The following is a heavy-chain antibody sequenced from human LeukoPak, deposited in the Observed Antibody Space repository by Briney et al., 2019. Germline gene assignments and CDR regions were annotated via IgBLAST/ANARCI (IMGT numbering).Heavy chain of an antibody. D-gene: IGHD2-2*01. CDR1: GYTFTSYD. Sequence: ASVTVSCKASGYTFTSYDINWVRQAPGQGLEWMGWMNPNSGNTDYAHKFQGRVTMTRNTSISTAYMELSSLRSEDTAVYYCARGCSSTSCYRGLGDYYYYYYMDVWGKGTTVTVSS. V-gene: IGHV1-8*01. CDR2: MNPNSGNT. J-gene: IGHJ6*03. CDR3: ARGCSSTSCYRGLGDYYYYYYMDV.